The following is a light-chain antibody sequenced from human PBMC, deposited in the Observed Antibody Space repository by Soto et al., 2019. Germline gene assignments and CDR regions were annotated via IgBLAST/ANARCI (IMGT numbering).Light chain of an antibody. CDR2: EVS. V-gene: IGLV2-14*01. Sequence: QAVVTQPASVSGSPGQSITISCTGTSSDVGGYNYVSWYQQHPGKAPKLMIYEVSNRPSGVSNRFSGSKSGNTASLTISGLQAEDEADCYCSSYTSSSTLYVVFGGGTKLTVL. J-gene: IGLJ2*01. CDR1: SSDVGGYNY. CDR3: SSYTSSSTLYVV.